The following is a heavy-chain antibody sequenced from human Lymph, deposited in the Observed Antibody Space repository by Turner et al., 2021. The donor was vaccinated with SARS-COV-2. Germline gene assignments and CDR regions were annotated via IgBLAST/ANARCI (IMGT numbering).Heavy chain of an antibody. V-gene: IGHV3-66*01. D-gene: IGHD5-18*01. CDR3: ARAWGRYSYGFDY. CDR2: IYSGGST. CDR1: GFTVSSSY. Sequence: EVQLVASGGGLVQPGGSLRLACAASGFTVSSSYMSWVRQAPGKGLEWVSVIYSGGSTYCADSVKGRSTISRENSKNTLYLQMNSLRAEDTAVYYGARAWGRYSYGFDYWGQGTLVTVSS. J-gene: IGHJ4*02.